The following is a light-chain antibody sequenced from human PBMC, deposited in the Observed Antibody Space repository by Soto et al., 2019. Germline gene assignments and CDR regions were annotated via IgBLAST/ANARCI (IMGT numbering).Light chain of an antibody. Sequence: QSALTQPASVSGSPGQSITISCTGTSSDVGGYNHVSWYQHPPGKAPKLILFAVSDPPSGVSHRFSGSKAGNTASLTSSGRQAEDEADYYCCSYTSLSTVVFGGGTKLTVL. CDR1: SSDVGGYNH. V-gene: IGLV2-14*01. CDR3: CSYTSLSTVV. J-gene: IGLJ2*01. CDR2: AVS.